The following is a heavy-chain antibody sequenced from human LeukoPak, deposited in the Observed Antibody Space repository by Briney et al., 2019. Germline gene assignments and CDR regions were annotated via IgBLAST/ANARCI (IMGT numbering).Heavy chain of an antibody. CDR3: ARLGAPLLIAVASSIDY. J-gene: IGHJ4*02. V-gene: IGHV4-39*01. CDR1: GGSISSSSYY. CDR2: IYYSGST. D-gene: IGHD6-19*01. Sequence: SETLSLTCTVSGGSISSSSYYWGWIRQPPGKGLEWIGSIYYSGSTYYNPSLKSRVTISVDTSKNQFSLKLSSVTAADTAVYYCARLGAPLLIAVASSIDYWGQGTLVTVSP.